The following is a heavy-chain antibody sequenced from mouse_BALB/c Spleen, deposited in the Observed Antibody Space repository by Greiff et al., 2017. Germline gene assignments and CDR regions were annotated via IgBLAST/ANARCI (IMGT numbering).Heavy chain of an antibody. CDR2: ISYSGST. D-gene: IGHD1-1*01. J-gene: IGHJ1*01. CDR3: ARYYGSTRSYWYFDV. Sequence: EVKLVESGPSLVKPSQTLSLTCSVTGDSITSGYWNWIRKFPGNKLEYMGYISYSGSTYYNPSLKSRISITRDTSKNQYYLQLNSVTTEDTATYYCARYYGSTRSYWYFDVWGAGTTVTVSS. V-gene: IGHV3-8*02. CDR1: GDSITSGY.